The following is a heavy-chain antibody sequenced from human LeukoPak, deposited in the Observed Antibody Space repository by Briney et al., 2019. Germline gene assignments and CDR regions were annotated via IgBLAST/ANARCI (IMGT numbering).Heavy chain of an antibody. CDR2: INHSGST. V-gene: IGHV4-34*01. J-gene: IGHJ4*02. Sequence: SETLSLTCAVYGGSFSGYYWSWIRQPPGKGLEWIGEINHSGSTNYNPSLKSRVTISVDTSKNQFSLKLSSVTAADTAVYHCTRGRMITFGGVIVSTHYYFDYWGQGTLVTVSS. CDR3: TRGRMITFGGVIVSTHYYFDY. D-gene: IGHD3-16*02. CDR1: GGSFSGYY.